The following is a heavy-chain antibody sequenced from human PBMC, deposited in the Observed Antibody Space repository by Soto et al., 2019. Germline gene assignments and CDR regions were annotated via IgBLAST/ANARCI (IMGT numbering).Heavy chain of an antibody. CDR2: INAGNGNT. Sequence: ASVKVSCKASGYTFTSYAMHWVRQAPGQRLEWMGWINAGNGNTKYSQKFQGRVTITRDTSASTAYMELSSLRSEDTAVYYCANMVRGFPGYYFDYWGQGTLVTVSS. CDR1: GYTFTSYA. V-gene: IGHV1-3*01. J-gene: IGHJ4*02. CDR3: ANMVRGFPGYYFDY. D-gene: IGHD3-10*01.